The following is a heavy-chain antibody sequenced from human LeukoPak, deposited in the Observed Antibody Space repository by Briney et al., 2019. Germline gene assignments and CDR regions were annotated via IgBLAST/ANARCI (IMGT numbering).Heavy chain of an antibody. J-gene: IGHJ4*02. Sequence: GGSLRLSCAASGFSVSVNYMSWVRQAPGKGLEWVAFIRYDGSNKYYADSVKGRFTISRDNSKNTLYLQMNSLRAEDTAVYYCARDPYYYDSSGYFDYWGQGTLVTVSS. CDR2: IRYDGSNK. CDR1: GFSVSVNY. D-gene: IGHD3-22*01. V-gene: IGHV3-30*02. CDR3: ARDPYYYDSSGYFDY.